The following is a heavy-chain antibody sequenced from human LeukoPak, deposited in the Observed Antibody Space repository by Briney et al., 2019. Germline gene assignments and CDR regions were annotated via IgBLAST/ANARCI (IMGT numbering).Heavy chain of an antibody. Sequence: GGSLRLSCAASGFTFSTYSMNWVRQAPGKGLEWVSYISSSGSTIYYADSVKGRFTISRDNAKNSLYLQMNSLRAEDTAVYYCARDPFEHYYGSGSYHPLDYWGQGTLVTVSS. CDR1: GFTFSTYS. J-gene: IGHJ4*02. CDR2: ISSSGSTI. D-gene: IGHD3-10*01. CDR3: ARDPFEHYYGSGSYHPLDY. V-gene: IGHV3-48*04.